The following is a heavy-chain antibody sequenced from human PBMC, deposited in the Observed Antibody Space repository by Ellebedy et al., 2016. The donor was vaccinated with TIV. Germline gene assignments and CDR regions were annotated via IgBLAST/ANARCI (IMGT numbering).Heavy chain of an antibody. CDR1: GYTFTSDD. CDR2: MNPNSGNT. D-gene: IGHD1-26*01. V-gene: IGHV1-8*01. J-gene: IGHJ1*01. CDR3: ATHLPSHEWDPLRHH. Sequence: ASVKVSXXASGYTFTSDDINWVRQATGQGLEWMGWMNPNSGNTGYAQKFQGRVTLTEDTSTDTAYMELSNLISEDTAVYYCATHLPSHEWDPLRHHWGQGTLVTVSS.